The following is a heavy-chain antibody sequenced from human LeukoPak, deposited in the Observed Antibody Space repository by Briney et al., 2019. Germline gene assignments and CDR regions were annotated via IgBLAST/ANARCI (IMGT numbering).Heavy chain of an antibody. J-gene: IGHJ4*02. D-gene: IGHD2-15*01. CDR2: ISYDGSNK. Sequence: PGGSLRLSCAASGFIFSTNGMHWVRQAPGKGLEWVAVISYDGSNKYYADSVKGRSTISRDNSKNTLYLQMNSLRAEDTAVYYCAKSRCYHCSGGSCFSHWGQGTLVTVSS. V-gene: IGHV3-30*18. CDR1: GFIFSTNG. CDR3: AKSRCYHCSGGSCFSH.